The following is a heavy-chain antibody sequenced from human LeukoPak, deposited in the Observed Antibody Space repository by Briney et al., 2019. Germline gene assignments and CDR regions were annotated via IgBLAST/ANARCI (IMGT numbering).Heavy chain of an antibody. J-gene: IGHJ4*02. CDR1: GGTFSSYA. CDR2: IIPIFGTA. CDR3: ARDIGDIVVVPAAQEDY. Sequence: GASVKVSCKASGGTFSSYAISWVRQAPGQGLEWMGGIIPIFGTANYAQKFQGRVTITADESTSTAYMEPSSLRSEDTAVYYCARDIGDIVVVPAAQEDYWGQGTLVTVSS. V-gene: IGHV1-69*13. D-gene: IGHD2-2*01.